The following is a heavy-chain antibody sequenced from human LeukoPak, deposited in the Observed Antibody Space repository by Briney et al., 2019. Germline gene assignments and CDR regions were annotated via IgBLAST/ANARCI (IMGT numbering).Heavy chain of an antibody. CDR3: AKHLWRDLLWFGEGYYFDY. CDR1: GFTFSSYG. CDR2: ISYDGSNK. D-gene: IGHD3-10*01. V-gene: IGHV3-30*18. Sequence: GGSLRLSCAASGFTFSSYGMHWVRQAPGKGLEWVAVISYDGSNKYYADSVKGRFTISRDNSKNTLYLQMNSLRVEDTAVYYCAKHLWRDLLWFGEGYYFDYWGQGTLVTVSS. J-gene: IGHJ4*02.